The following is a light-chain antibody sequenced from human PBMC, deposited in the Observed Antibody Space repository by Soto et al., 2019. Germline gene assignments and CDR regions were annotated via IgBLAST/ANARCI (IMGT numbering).Light chain of an antibody. CDR1: QSVSTNY. CDR3: HQYGSTPFT. CDR2: GAS. J-gene: IGKJ3*01. V-gene: IGKV3-20*01. Sequence: EIVLTQSPGTLSLSPGDRATLSCRASQSVSTNYLAWYQQKLGQAPRLLIYGASSRATGIPDRFSGNGSGTDFTLTISRLEPEDFAVYYCHQYGSTPFTFGPGTKEDIK.